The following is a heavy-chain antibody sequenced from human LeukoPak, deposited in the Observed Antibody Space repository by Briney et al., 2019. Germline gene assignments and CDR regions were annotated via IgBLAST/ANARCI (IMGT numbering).Heavy chain of an antibody. J-gene: IGHJ6*03. Sequence: PGGSLRLSCAASGFTVSSNYMSWVRQAPGKGLVWVSRINTDGSSTSYADSMKGRFTISRDNAKNTLYLQMNSLRAEDTAVYYCARDRKWFGEVGYYYYMDVWGKGTTVTVSS. CDR1: GFTVSSNY. CDR2: INTDGSST. CDR3: ARDRKWFGEVGYYYYMDV. D-gene: IGHD3-10*01. V-gene: IGHV3-74*01.